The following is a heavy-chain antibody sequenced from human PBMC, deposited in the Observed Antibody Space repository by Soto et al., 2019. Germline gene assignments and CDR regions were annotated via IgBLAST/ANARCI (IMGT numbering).Heavy chain of an antibody. Sequence: GGSLRLSCAAAGFTFSRHAMYWVRQAPGKGLEWVAVISFDGGIKYYADAVKGRFAISRDTPKTTLYLQMNSLRVEDTAVYFCVKDYFWTTGPGPGSSDIWGPGPLVTVSS. D-gene: IGHD3-3*01. CDR3: VKDYFWTTGPGPGSSDI. V-gene: IGHV3-30*18. CDR1: GFTFSRHA. CDR2: ISFDGGIK. J-gene: IGHJ4*02.